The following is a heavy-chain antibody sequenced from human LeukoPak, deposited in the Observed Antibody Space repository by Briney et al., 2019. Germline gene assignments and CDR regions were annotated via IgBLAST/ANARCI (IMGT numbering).Heavy chain of an antibody. Sequence: GGSLRLSCAASGFTFSSYGMHWVRQAPGKGLEWVAVISYDGSNKYYADSVKGRFTISRDNSKNTLYLQMNSLRAEDTAVYYCAKDRSARPRMAVDYWGQGTLVTVSS. J-gene: IGHJ4*02. CDR3: AKDRSARPRMAVDY. CDR1: GFTFSSYG. CDR2: ISYDGSNK. V-gene: IGHV3-30*18. D-gene: IGHD5-24*01.